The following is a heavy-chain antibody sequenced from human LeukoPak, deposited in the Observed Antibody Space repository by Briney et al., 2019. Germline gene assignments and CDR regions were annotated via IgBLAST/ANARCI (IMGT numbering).Heavy chain of an antibody. CDR1: GFTFSSYS. J-gene: IGHJ6*02. V-gene: IGHV3-48*01. CDR3: ARVSAKYYYYGMDV. Sequence: GGSLRLSCAASGFTFSSYSMNWVRRAPGKGLEWVSYISSSSSTIYYADSVKGRFTISRDNAKNSLYLQMNSLRGEDTAVYYCARVSAKYYYYGMDVWGQGTTVTVSS. D-gene: IGHD3-16*02. CDR2: ISSSSSTI.